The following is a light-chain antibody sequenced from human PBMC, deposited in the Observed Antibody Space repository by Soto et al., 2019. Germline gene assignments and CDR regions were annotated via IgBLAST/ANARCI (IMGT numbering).Light chain of an antibody. Sequence: DIQMTQSPYTLSASVGDTVTVTCRASQSVSGWLAWYQQKPGKVPKLLIYDASSLASGVPSRFSGSGSGTEFTLTIRSLQPDDFASFYCQEYNSYTWTFGQGTKVDI. CDR1: QSVSGW. CDR3: QEYNSYTWT. CDR2: DAS. J-gene: IGKJ1*01. V-gene: IGKV1-5*01.